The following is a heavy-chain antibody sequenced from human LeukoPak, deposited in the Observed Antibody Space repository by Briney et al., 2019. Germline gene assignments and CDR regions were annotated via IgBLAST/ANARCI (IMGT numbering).Heavy chain of an antibody. D-gene: IGHD2-2*01. CDR3: ARDRSSTPGYMDV. CDR1: GGTFSSYA. V-gene: IGHV1-69*13. Sequence: SVKVSCKASGGTFSSYAISWVRQAPGQGLEWMGGIIPIFGTANYAQKFQGRVTITADESTSTAYMELSRLRSEDTAVYYCARDRSSTPGYMDVWGKGTTVTVSS. J-gene: IGHJ6*03. CDR2: IIPIFGTA.